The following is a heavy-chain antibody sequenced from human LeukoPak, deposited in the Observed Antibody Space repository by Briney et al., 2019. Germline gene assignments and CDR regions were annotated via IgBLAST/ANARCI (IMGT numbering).Heavy chain of an antibody. Sequence: NPSETLSLTCTVSGGSISSYYWSWIRQPPGKGLEWIGYIYYSGSTNYNPSLKSRVTISVDTSKNQFSLKLSSVTAADTAVYYCARERGPSGYYYGSDAFDIWGQGTMVTVSS. CDR2: IYYSGST. CDR1: GGSISSYY. D-gene: IGHD3-22*01. CDR3: ARERGPSGYYYGSDAFDI. V-gene: IGHV4-59*01. J-gene: IGHJ3*02.